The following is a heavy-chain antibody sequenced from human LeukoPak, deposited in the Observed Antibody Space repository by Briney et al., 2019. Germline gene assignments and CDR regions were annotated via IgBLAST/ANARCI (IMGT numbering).Heavy chain of an antibody. D-gene: IGHD6-13*01. CDR2: ISYDGSNK. CDR3: ARAKLSSSWYKYCFDY. CDR1: GFTFSSYA. Sequence: PGGSLRLSCAASGFTFSSYAMHWVRQAPGKGLEWVAVISYDGSNKYYADSVKGRFTISRDNSKNTLYLQMNRLRAEDTAVYYCARAKLSSSWYKYCFDYWGQGTLVTVSS. J-gene: IGHJ4*02. V-gene: IGHV3-30*04.